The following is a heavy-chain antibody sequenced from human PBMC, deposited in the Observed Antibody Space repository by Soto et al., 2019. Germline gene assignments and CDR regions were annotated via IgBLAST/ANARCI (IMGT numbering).Heavy chain of an antibody. CDR1: VSSLNNPRMG. Sequence: QVTLKESGPVLVKPTEPLTLTCTVSVSSLNNPRMGVSWIRQPPGKPLEWLAHFFSDAERSYSASMQSRLTMSTDTSGRQVVLTMTNMDPVDTATYFCARMDGDYNYCAMDVWGQGTTVTVSS. V-gene: IGHV2-26*01. CDR2: FFSDAER. D-gene: IGHD4-17*01. CDR3: ARMDGDYNYCAMDV. J-gene: IGHJ6*02.